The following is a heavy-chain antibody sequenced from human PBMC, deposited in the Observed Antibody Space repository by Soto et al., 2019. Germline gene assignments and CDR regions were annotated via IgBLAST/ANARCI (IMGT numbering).Heavy chain of an antibody. CDR1: GFPFPDYS. J-gene: IGHJ6*03. CDR2: ISSSGSTI. CDR3: ARDLPNYDFWSGYYLDYYMDV. D-gene: IGHD3-3*01. V-gene: IGHV3-11*01. Sequence: GGPRRRSWALRGFPFPDYSMSWISQAAVKGLEWVSYISSSGSTIYYADSVKGRFTISRDNAKNSLYLQMNSLRAEDTAVYYCARDLPNYDFWSGYYLDYYMDVWGKGT.